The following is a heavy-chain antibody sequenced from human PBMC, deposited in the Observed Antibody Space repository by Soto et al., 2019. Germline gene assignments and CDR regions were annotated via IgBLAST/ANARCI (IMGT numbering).Heavy chain of an antibody. Sequence: QVQLMESGGGLVKPGGSLRLSCAASGFTFSDYYMSWIRQAPGKGPEWVSYISSSGSTIYYADSVKGRFTISRDNAKDSRDLQMNSLRADDTAVYYCARDLAVFGVVAVDYWGQGTLVTVSS. CDR3: ARDLAVFGVVAVDY. CDR2: ISSSGSTI. J-gene: IGHJ4*02. D-gene: IGHD3-3*01. CDR1: GFTFSDYY. V-gene: IGHV3-11*01.